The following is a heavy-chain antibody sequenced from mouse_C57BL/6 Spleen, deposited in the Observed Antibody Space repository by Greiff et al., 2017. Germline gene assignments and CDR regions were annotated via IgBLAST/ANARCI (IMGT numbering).Heavy chain of an antibody. CDR2: IYPGDGDT. CDR1: GYAFSSSW. V-gene: IGHV1-82*01. Sequence: QVQLKQSGPELVKPGASVKISCKASGYAFSSSWMNWVKQRPGKGLEWIGRIYPGDGDTNYNGKFKGKATLTADKSSSTAYMQLSSLTSEDSAVYFCARHYGSLYAMDYWGQGTSVTVSS. J-gene: IGHJ4*01. D-gene: IGHD1-1*01. CDR3: ARHYGSLYAMDY.